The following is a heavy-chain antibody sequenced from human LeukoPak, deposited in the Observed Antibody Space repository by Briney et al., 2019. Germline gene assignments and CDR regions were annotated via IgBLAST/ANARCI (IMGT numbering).Heavy chain of an antibody. CDR2: ISYDGSNK. CDR1: GFTFSSCA. CDR3: AKSIAVAGPISWFDP. J-gene: IGHJ5*02. Sequence: PGGSLRLSCAASGFTFSSCAMHWVRQAPGKGLEWVAVISYDGSNKYYADSVKGRFTISRDNSKNTLYLQMNSLRAEDTAVYYCAKSIAVAGPISWFDPWGQGTLVTVSS. V-gene: IGHV3-30-3*02. D-gene: IGHD6-19*01.